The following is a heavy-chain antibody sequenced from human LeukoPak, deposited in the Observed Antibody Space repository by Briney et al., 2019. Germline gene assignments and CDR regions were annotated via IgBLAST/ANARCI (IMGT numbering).Heavy chain of an antibody. D-gene: IGHD4-17*01. J-gene: IGHJ3*02. V-gene: IGHV3-9*01. CDR2: ISWNSGSI. Sequence: GGSLRLSCAASGFTFSSYAMSWVRQAPGKGLEWVSGISWNSGSIGYADSVKGRFTISRDNAKNSLYLQMNSLRAEDTALYYCAKRYSDYGDYGGTLGAFDIWGQGTMVTVSS. CDR3: AKRYSDYGDYGGTLGAFDI. CDR1: GFTFSSYA.